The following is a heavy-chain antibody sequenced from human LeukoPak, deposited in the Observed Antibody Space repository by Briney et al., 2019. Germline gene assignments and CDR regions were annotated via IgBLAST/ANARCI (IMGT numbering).Heavy chain of an antibody. CDR1: GFTFSSYS. Sequence: GGSLRLSCAASGFTFSSYSMSWVRQAPGKGLEWVSSISSSSIYIYHADSVKGRFTISRDNAKNSLYLQMNSLRAEDTAVYYCARDDRRYCSGGTCYSKDYWGQGTLVTVSS. CDR3: ARDDRRYCSGGTCYSKDY. J-gene: IGHJ4*02. V-gene: IGHV3-21*01. CDR2: ISSSSIYI. D-gene: IGHD2-15*01.